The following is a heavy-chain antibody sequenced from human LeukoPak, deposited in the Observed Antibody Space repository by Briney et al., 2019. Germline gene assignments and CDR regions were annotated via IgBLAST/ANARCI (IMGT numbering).Heavy chain of an antibody. CDR3: ASMLRYCSSTSCYVFDY. Sequence: GGSLRLSCAASGFTFSNCAMHWVRQAPGKGLEWVAVISYDGSNKYYADSVKGRFTISRDNAKNSLYLQMNSLRAEDTAVYYCASMLRYCSSTSCYVFDYWGQGTLVTVSS. CDR1: GFTFSNCA. D-gene: IGHD2-2*01. V-gene: IGHV3-30-3*02. J-gene: IGHJ4*02. CDR2: ISYDGSNK.